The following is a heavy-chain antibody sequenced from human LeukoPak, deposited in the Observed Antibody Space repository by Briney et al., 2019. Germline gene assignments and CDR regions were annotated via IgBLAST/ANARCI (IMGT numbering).Heavy chain of an antibody. CDR2: ISGSGGST. Sequence: GGSLRLSCAASGFTFSSYWMYWVRHAPGKGLEWVSAISGSGGSTYYEDSVKGRFTISRDNSKNTLYLQMNSLRAEDTAVYYCAKDGHYYYYYMDVWGKGTTVTVSS. CDR3: AKDGHYYYYYMDV. CDR1: GFTFSSYW. V-gene: IGHV3-23*01. J-gene: IGHJ6*03. D-gene: IGHD3/OR15-3a*01.